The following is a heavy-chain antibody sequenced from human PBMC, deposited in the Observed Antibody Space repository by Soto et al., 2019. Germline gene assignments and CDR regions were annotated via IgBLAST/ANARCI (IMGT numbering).Heavy chain of an antibody. J-gene: IGHJ4*02. CDR2: INPNSGNT. D-gene: IGHD2-15*01. CDR1: GYTFTGYY. Sequence: QVQLVQSGAEVKKPGASVKVSCKASGYTFTGYYMHWVRQAPGQGLEWMGWINPNSGNTGYAQKFQGRVTMTRNTSISTAYMELSSLRSEDTAVYYCARVGYCSGGSCYPDYWGQGTLVTVSS. V-gene: IGHV1-8*02. CDR3: ARVGYCSGGSCYPDY.